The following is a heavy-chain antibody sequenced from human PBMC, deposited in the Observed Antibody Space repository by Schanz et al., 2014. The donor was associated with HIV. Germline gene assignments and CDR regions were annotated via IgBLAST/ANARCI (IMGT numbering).Heavy chain of an antibody. CDR1: GFTFRNFG. V-gene: IGHV3-33*01. CDR3: AREYYSRNWNWFDP. J-gene: IGHJ5*02. Sequence: QEQLVESGGGVVQPGKSLRLSCAASGFTFRNFGMHWVRQAPGKGLEWGAVIWYDGTNIDYADSVKGRFTVSRDNSKNMSYLQMNSLRAEDTAVYYCAREYYSRNWNWFDPWGQGTLVTVSS. D-gene: IGHD6-13*01. CDR2: IWYDGTNI.